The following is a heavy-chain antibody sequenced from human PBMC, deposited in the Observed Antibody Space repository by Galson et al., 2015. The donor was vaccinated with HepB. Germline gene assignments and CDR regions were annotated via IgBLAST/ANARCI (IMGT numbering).Heavy chain of an antibody. J-gene: IGHJ6*03. D-gene: IGHD5-18*01. CDR1: GFTFSSYS. V-gene: IGHV3-48*02. CDR3: ARENTAVGDYYYYMDV. CDR2: ISSSSTTI. Sequence: SLRLSCAASGFTFSSYSMNWVRQAPGKGLEWVSYISSSSTTIYNADSVKGRFPLSRDNAKNSLYPQMNRLRDEGTAVYYCARENTAVGDYYYYMDVWGKGTTVTVSS.